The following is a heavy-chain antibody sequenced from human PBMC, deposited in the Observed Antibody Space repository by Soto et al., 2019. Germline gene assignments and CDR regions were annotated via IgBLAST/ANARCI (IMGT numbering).Heavy chain of an antibody. V-gene: IGHV1-8*01. CDR2: MNPNSGNT. CDR3: ARDVVVVAAYSTDYYYYGMDV. Sequence: QVQLVQSGAEVKKPGASVKVSCKASGYTFTSYDINWVRQATGQGLEWMGWMNPNSGNTGYAQKFQGRVTMTRNTSISTAYMELSSLRSEDTAVYYCARDVVVVAAYSTDYYYYGMDVWGQGTTVTVSS. J-gene: IGHJ6*02. CDR1: GYTFTSYD. D-gene: IGHD2-15*01.